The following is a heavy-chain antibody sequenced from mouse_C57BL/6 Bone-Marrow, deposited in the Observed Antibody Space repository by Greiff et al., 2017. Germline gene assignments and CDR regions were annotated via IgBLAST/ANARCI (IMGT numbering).Heavy chain of an antibody. Sequence: VQLKESGAELVKPGASVKLSCTASGFNIKDYYMHWVKQRTEQGLEWIGRIDPEDGETKYAPKFQGKATITADTSSNTAYLQLSSLTSEDTAVYYCAKYYGSSLYYFDYWGQGTTLTVSS. CDR3: AKYYGSSLYYFDY. CDR2: IDPEDGET. D-gene: IGHD1-1*01. CDR1: GFNIKDYY. V-gene: IGHV14-2*01. J-gene: IGHJ2*01.